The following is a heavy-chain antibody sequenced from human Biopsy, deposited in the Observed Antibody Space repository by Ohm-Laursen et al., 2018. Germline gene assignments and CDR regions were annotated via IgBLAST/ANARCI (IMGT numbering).Heavy chain of an antibody. Sequence: SLRLSCAASGFTFDDYAMHWVRQAPGKGLAWVSGISWSSRNIGYADSVKGRFTISRDNAKNSLYLQMNSLRAEDSAVYFCASLGLVSFEELLSVPFGMDVWGQGTTVTVSS. CDR2: ISWSSRNI. V-gene: IGHV3-9*01. D-gene: IGHD3-10*01. CDR1: GFTFDDYA. J-gene: IGHJ6*02. CDR3: ASLGLVSFEELLSVPFGMDV.